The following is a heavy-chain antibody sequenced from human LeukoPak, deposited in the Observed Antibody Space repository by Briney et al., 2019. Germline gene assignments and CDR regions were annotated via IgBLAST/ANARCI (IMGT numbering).Heavy chain of an antibody. CDR1: GFTFSSYG. CDR2: IRYDGSNK. D-gene: IGHD3-22*01. V-gene: IGHV3-30*02. Sequence: QPGGSLRLSCAASGFTFSSYGMHWVRQAPGKGLEWVAFIRYDGSNKYYADSVKGRFTISRDNSKNTLYLQMNSLRAEDTAVYYCAKGVRAYDSSGLGWFDPWGQGTLVTVSS. J-gene: IGHJ5*02. CDR3: AKGVRAYDSSGLGWFDP.